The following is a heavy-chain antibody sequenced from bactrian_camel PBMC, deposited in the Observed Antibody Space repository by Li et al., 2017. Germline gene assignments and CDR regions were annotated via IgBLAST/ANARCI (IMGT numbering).Heavy chain of an antibody. CDR1: GNPTSTYC. J-gene: IGHJ6*01. D-gene: IGHD5*01. CDR3: AARDGYSLTCGWKDSTDFDY. V-gene: IGHV3S40*01. CDR2: ISLGGGVT. Sequence: DVQLVESGGGSVQAGGSLRLSCQASGNPTSTYCMAWFRQGPGKEREGVASISLGGGVTAYSDSVKGRFSISRDSAQNTVHLQMNGLKPEDTAMYYCAARDGYSLTCGWKDSTDFDYWGQGTQVTVS.